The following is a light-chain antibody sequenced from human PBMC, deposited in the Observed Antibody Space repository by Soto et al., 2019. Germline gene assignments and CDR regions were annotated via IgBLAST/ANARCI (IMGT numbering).Light chain of an antibody. CDR2: DAS. J-gene: IGKJ1*01. V-gene: IGKV3-11*01. Sequence: PGERATLSCRASQSVNGFLAWYQQKPGQAPRLLIFDASTRATGTPARFSGSASGTDFTLTISSLEPEDFAVYYCQQRTDWSWTFGQGTKVDI. CDR1: QSVNGF. CDR3: QQRTDWSWT.